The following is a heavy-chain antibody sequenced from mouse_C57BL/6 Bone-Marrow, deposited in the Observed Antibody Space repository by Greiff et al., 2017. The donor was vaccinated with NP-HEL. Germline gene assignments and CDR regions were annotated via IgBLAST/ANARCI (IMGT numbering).Heavy chain of an antibody. D-gene: IGHD2-1*01. CDR3: ARGGFYYGNYDYYAMDY. CDR1: GFTFSSYT. V-gene: IGHV5-9*01. CDR2: ISGGGGNT. Sequence: EVQGVESGGGLVKPGGSLKLSCAASGFTFSSYTMSWVRQTPEKRLEWVATISGGGGNTYYPDSVKGRFTISRDNAKNTLYLQMSSLRSEDTALYYCARGGFYYGNYDYYAMDYWGQGTSVTVSS. J-gene: IGHJ4*01.